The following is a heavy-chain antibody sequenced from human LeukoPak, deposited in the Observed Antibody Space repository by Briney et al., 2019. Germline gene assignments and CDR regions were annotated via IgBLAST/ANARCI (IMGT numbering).Heavy chain of an antibody. CDR1: GFTFSRFE. CDR3: TIDLVGGGEFPTTY. Sequence: GGSLRLSCAASGFTFSRFEMNWVRQAPGKGLEWVSYIDSRGSTIYYADSVKGRFTISRDNAKNSLYMQMNRIRAASTSVYVRTIDLVGGGEFPTTYCGQGTPVTVSS. CDR2: IDSRGSTI. J-gene: IGHJ4*02. D-gene: IGHD1-1*01. V-gene: IGHV3-48*03.